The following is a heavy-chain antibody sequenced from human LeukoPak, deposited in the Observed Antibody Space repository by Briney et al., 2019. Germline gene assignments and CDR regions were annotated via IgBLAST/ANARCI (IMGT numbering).Heavy chain of an antibody. CDR3: ARSIRNYYDSSGYLKPFDY. Sequence: PGGSLRLSCAASGFTFSSYSMNWVRQAPGKGLEWVSSISSSSSYIYYADSVKGRFTLSRDNAKNSLYLQMNSPRAEDTAVYYCARSIRNYYDSSGYLKPFDYWGQGTLVTVSS. D-gene: IGHD3-22*01. CDR1: GFTFSSYS. J-gene: IGHJ4*02. V-gene: IGHV3-21*01. CDR2: ISSSSSYI.